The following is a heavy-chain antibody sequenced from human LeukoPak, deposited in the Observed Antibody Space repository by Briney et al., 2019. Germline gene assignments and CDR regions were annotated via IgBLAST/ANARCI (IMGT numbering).Heavy chain of an antibody. CDR2: INPDDSDA. V-gene: IGHV5-51*01. CDR3: PRFKGDGDDACDI. CDR1: GYSFNSYW. Sequence: GESLKISCKGYGYSFNSYWIVWVRQMPGKGLELMGIINPDDSDARYSPSSQGQVTITADKSISTAYLQWTSLRASDSAMYYCPRFKGDGDDACDIWGQGTMLTVSS. D-gene: IGHD3-10*01. J-gene: IGHJ3*02.